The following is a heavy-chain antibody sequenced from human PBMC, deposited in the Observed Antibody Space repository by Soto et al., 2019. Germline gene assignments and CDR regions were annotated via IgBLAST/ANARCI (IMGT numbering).Heavy chain of an antibody. Sequence: EVQLLEAGGGLVHPGGSLRLSCAASGFNFRNYGMSWVRQAPGKGLEWLSAIVGIGDTAYYADSVRGRFTISRDNSKNTLYLQLNDLGAEDTAIYYCAKDYDYGDSLPFDYWGQGTLVTVSS. CDR3: AKDYDYGDSLPFDY. J-gene: IGHJ4*02. V-gene: IGHV3-23*01. CDR1: GFNFRNYG. CDR2: IVGIGDTA. D-gene: IGHD4-17*01.